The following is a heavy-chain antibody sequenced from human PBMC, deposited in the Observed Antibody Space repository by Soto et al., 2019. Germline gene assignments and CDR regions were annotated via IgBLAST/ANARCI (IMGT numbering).Heavy chain of an antibody. J-gene: IGHJ4*02. V-gene: IGHV3-49*03. CDR2: IRSKAYGGTT. CDR3: TSVEMATIDRFDY. Sequence: GGSLRLSCTASGFTFGDYAMSWFRQAPGKGLEWVGFIRSKAYGGTTEYAASVKGRFTISRDDSKSIAYLQMNSLKTEDTAVYYCTSVEMATIDRFDYWGQGTLVTVSS. CDR1: GFTFGDYA. D-gene: IGHD5-12*01.